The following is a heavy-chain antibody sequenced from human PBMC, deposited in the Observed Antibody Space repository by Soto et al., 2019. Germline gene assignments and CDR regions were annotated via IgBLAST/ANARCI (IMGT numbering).Heavy chain of an antibody. CDR3: ARVRDWFDP. CDR2: IDPSGYT. CDR1: VGSVSSRFDY. V-gene: IGHV4-39*07. Sequence: SETLSLACTVSVGSVSSRFDYWNWIRQPPGKGLEWIGEIDPSGYTNYTPSLKSRVTISVDTSKNQFSLRLTSVTAADTAAYYCARVRDWFDPWGQGTLVTVSS. J-gene: IGHJ5*02. D-gene: IGHD3-3*01.